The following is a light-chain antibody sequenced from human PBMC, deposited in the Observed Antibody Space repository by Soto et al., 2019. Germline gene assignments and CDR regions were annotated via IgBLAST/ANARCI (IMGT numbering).Light chain of an antibody. CDR2: DVS. Sequence: QSALTQPASVSGSPGQSITISCTGTRSDVGGYNYVSWYQQHPGKAPKLMIYDVSNRPSGVSNRFSGSKSGNTASLTISGLQAEDEADYYCNSYTSSSTRVFGARTKLTVL. J-gene: IGLJ1*01. V-gene: IGLV2-14*01. CDR3: NSYTSSSTRV. CDR1: RSDVGGYNY.